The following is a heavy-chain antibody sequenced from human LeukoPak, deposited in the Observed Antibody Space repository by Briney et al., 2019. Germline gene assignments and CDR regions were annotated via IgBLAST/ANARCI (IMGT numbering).Heavy chain of an antibody. D-gene: IGHD5-24*01. J-gene: IGHJ4*02. CDR3: ARIGFNHYFDY. V-gene: IGHV1-2*02. CDR1: GYTFTDYY. CDR2: INPNSGGT. Sequence: ASVKVSCKASGYTFTDYYLHWVRQAPGQGLEWMGWINPNSGGTNYAQTFQGRVTMTRDTSITTAYLELSRLRSDDTAVYYCARIGFNHYFDYWGQGTLVTVSS.